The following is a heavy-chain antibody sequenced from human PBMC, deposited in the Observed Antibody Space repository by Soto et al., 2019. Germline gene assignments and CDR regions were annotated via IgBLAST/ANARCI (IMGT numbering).Heavy chain of an antibody. Sequence: LRLSCAASGFTVSSNYMSWVRQAPGKGLEWVSVIYSGGSTYYADSVKGRFTISRDNSKNTLYLQMNSLRAEDTAVYYCARVPDVFRAFDIWGQGTMVTVSS. CDR2: IYSGGST. J-gene: IGHJ3*02. CDR3: ARVPDVFRAFDI. V-gene: IGHV3-53*01. CDR1: GFTVSSNY. D-gene: IGHD3-10*01.